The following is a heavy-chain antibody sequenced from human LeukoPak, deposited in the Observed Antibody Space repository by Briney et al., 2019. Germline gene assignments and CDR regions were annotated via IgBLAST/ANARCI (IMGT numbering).Heavy chain of an antibody. J-gene: IGHJ3*02. Sequence: GRSLRLSCAASGFTFSSYAMHRVRQAPGKGLEWVAVISYDGSNKYYADSVKGRFTISRDNSRNTLYLQMNSLRAEDTAVCYCARVPSYDSSGENAFDIWGQGTMVTVSS. D-gene: IGHD3-22*01. V-gene: IGHV3-30-3*01. CDR1: GFTFSSYA. CDR3: ARVPSYDSSGENAFDI. CDR2: ISYDGSNK.